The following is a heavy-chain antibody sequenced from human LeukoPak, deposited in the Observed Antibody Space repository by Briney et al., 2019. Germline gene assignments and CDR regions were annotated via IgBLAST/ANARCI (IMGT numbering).Heavy chain of an antibody. CDR3: ARGGGRYYDFWSGYSDY. Sequence: PSETLSLTCAVCGGSFSGYYWSWLRQPPGKGLEWIGEINHSGSTNYNPSLKSRVTISVDTSKNQFSLKLSSATAADTAVYYCARGGGRYYDFWSGYSDYWGQGTLVTVSS. CDR1: GGSFSGYY. CDR2: INHSGST. D-gene: IGHD3-3*01. J-gene: IGHJ4*02. V-gene: IGHV4-34*01.